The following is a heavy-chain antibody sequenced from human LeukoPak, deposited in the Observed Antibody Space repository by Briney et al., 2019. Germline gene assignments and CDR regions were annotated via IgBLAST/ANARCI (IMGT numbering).Heavy chain of an antibody. CDR3: AREITLYYYAAMGGSGFDP. V-gene: IGHV6-1*01. Sequence: SQTLSLTCDISGDSVSRKNAAWNWLRQSPSRGLEWLGRTYYRSQWYNDYAVSVRSRITIKADTFKNQFSLKLSSVTAADTAVYYCAREITLYYYAAMGGSGFDPWGQGTLVTVSS. J-gene: IGHJ5*02. CDR1: GDSVSRKNAA. CDR2: TYYRSQWYN. D-gene: IGHD3-10*01.